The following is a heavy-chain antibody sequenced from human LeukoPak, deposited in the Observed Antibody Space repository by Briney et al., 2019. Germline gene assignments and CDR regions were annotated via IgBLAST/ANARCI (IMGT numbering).Heavy chain of an antibody. Sequence: PGRSLRLSCAASGFIFSYYAMHWVRQAPGKGLEWVAVISYDGSKKYYADSVKGRFTISRDNSENTLFLQMNSLRAEDTAVYYCARGGDPRWLQLYYWGQGTLVTVSS. CDR2: ISYDGSKK. CDR1: GFIFSYYA. CDR3: ARGGDPRWLQLYY. D-gene: IGHD5-24*01. J-gene: IGHJ4*02. V-gene: IGHV3-30*01.